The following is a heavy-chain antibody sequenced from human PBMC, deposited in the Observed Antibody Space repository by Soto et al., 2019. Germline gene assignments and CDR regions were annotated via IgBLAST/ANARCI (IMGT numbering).Heavy chain of an antibody. CDR2: INHSGTT. CDR3: ARVKVYCSSTSCPSFDY. J-gene: IGHJ4*02. CDR1: GGSFSGYY. V-gene: IGHV4-34*01. Sequence: PSETLSLTCAVYGGSFSGYYWSWIRQPPGKGLEWIGEINHSGTTNYNPSLKSRVTISVDTSKNQFSLKLSSVTAADTAVYYCARVKVYCSSTSCPSFDYWGQGTLVTVSS. D-gene: IGHD2-2*01.